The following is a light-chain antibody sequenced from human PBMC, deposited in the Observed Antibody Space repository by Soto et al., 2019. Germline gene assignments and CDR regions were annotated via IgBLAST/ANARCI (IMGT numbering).Light chain of an antibody. Sequence: QSVLTQPASVSGSPGQSITMSCTGTSSDVGGYNYVSWYQQHPGKAPKLMIYEVSNRPSGVSNRFSGYKSGNTASLTISGLEAEDEADYYCSAYTSSSTIEGFGMGTKVTVL. CDR3: SAYTSSSTIEG. V-gene: IGLV2-14*01. CDR2: EVS. CDR1: SSDVGGYNY. J-gene: IGLJ1*01.